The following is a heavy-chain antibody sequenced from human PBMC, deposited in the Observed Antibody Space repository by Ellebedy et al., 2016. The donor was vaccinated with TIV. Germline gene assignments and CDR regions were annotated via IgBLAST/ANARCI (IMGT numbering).Heavy chain of an antibody. V-gene: IGHV3-74*01. J-gene: IGHJ3*02. CDR2: INSDGSGT. D-gene: IGHD6-6*01. Sequence: GESLKISCVASGFSFSNYWIHWVRQVPGKGLVWVSRINSDGSGTSYADSVKGRFRISRDNAENTVYLQMNSLRAEDTAIYYCARDRWAEYTFDIWGQGTMVTVSS. CDR3: ARDRWAEYTFDI. CDR1: GFSFSNYW.